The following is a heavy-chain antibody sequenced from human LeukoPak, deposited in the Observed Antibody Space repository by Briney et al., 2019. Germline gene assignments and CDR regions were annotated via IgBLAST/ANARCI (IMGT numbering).Heavy chain of an antibody. Sequence: SETLSLTCTVSGYSISSGYYWGWIRQPPGKGLEWIGSIYYSGSTYYNPSLKSRVTISVDTSKNQFSLKLSSVTAADTAVYYCARADLLSYYDYVWGSYRNWFDPWGQGTLVTVSS. CDR3: ARADLLSYYDYVWGSYRNWFDP. CDR1: GYSISSGYY. V-gene: IGHV4-38-2*02. D-gene: IGHD3-16*01. J-gene: IGHJ5*02. CDR2: IYYSGST.